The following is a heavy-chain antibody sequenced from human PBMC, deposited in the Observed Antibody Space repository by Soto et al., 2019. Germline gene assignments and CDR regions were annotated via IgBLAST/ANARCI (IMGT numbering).Heavy chain of an antibody. J-gene: IGHJ3*02. D-gene: IGHD1-1*01. Sequence: QVQLVESGGGVVQPGRSLRLSCAASGFTFSSYGMHWVRQAPAKGLEWVAVISYDGSNKYYADSVKGRFTISRDNSKNTLYLHMNSLRAEDTAVYYCAKDEDSGYNWNAERAFDIWGQGTMVTVSS. CDR2: ISYDGSNK. V-gene: IGHV3-30*18. CDR1: GFTFSSYG. CDR3: AKDEDSGYNWNAERAFDI.